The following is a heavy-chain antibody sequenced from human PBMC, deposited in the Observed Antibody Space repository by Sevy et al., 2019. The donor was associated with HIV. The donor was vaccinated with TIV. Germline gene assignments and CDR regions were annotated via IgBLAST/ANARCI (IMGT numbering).Heavy chain of an antibody. D-gene: IGHD7-27*01. V-gene: IGHV4-4*07. CDR1: GAPITDFY. Sequence: SETLSLTCTVSGAPITDFYWSWIRQSAGKGLEWIGRMFISGNTDFNPSVRSRVAMSSDTSRNQVSLILASVTAADTAVYYGGTGSGDFDHGGQGTLATV. CDR3: GTGSGDFDH. J-gene: IGHJ4*02. CDR2: MFISGNT.